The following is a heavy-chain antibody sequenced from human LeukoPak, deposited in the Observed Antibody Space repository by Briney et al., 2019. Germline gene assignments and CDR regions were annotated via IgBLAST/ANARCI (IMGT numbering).Heavy chain of an antibody. CDR3: ARHRKEFRVGRYYFDY. CDR2: INHSGST. CDR1: GGSFSGYY. Sequence: SETLSLTCAVYGGSFSGYYWSWIRQPPGKGLEWIGEINHSGSTNYNPSLKSRVTISVDTSNDQFSLKLSSVTAADTAVYYCARHRKEFRVGRYYFDYWGQGTLVTVSS. V-gene: IGHV4-34*01. J-gene: IGHJ4*02. D-gene: IGHD1-26*01.